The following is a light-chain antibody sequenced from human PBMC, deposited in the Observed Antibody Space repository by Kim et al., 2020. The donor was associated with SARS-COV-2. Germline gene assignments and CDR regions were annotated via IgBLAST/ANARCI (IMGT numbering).Light chain of an antibody. J-gene: IGLJ2*01. V-gene: IGLV3-21*04. CDR1: NIGSKS. Sequence: SYELTQPPSVSVAPGKTARITCGGNNIGSKSVHWYQQKPGQAPVLVIYYDSDRPSGIPERFSGSNSGNTATLPISRVEAGDEADYYSQVWGTSSDHQRVF. CDR2: YDS. CDR3: QVWGTSSDHQRV.